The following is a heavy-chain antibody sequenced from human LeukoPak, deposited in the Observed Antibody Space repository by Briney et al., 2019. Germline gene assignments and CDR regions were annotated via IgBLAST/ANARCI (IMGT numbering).Heavy chain of an antibody. CDR3: AKDLNQAGGYCSGGSCYSVDH. V-gene: IGHV3-21*01. CDR1: GFTFSSYS. D-gene: IGHD2-15*01. J-gene: IGHJ5*02. Sequence: GGSLRLSCAASGFTFSSYSMNWVRQAPGKGLEWVSSISSSSSYIYYADSVKGRFTISRDNAKSSLYLQMNSLRAEDTAVYYCAKDLNQAGGYCSGGSCYSVDHWGQGTLVTVSS. CDR2: ISSSSSYI.